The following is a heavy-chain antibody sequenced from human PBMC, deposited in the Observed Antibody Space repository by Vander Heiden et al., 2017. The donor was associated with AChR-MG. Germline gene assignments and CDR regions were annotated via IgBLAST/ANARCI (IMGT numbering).Heavy chain of an antibody. Sequence: QVQLVESGGGVAQPGRSLRLSCAASGITFSSHGLHWVRQAPGQGLEWVAVISYDGSNKNYADSLKGRFTISRDNSKNTLYLQMNSRRAEDTAVYYCAKALSSSWYQVYYYYGMDVWGQGTTVTVSS. CDR2: ISYDGSNK. CDR1: GITFSSHG. V-gene: IGHV3-30*18. J-gene: IGHJ6*02. CDR3: AKALSSSWYQVYYYYGMDV. D-gene: IGHD6-13*01.